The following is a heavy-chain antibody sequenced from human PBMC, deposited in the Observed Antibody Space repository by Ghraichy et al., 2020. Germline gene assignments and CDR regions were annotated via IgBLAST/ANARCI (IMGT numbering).Heavy chain of an antibody. V-gene: IGHV3-53*01. CDR2: IFSGGAT. CDR3: AASWDRDI. D-gene: IGHD1-26*01. CDR1: GFTVSNNY. J-gene: IGHJ3*02. Sequence: GGSLRLSCAASGFTVSNNYMSWVRQAPGKGLEWVSIIFSGGATYYADSVKGRFIISRDNSKNTLHLQMNSLRPEDTAVYYCAASWDRDIWGQGTMVTVSS.